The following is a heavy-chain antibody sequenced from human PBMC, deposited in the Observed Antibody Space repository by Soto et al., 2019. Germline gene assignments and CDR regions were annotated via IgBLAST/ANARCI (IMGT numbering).Heavy chain of an antibody. J-gene: IGHJ6*03. CDR2: IYPGDSDT. D-gene: IGHD3-3*01. CDR3: ARHYYDFWSGPTSTVYYYYYYMDV. CDR1: GYSFTSYW. V-gene: IGHV5-51*01. Sequence: GESLKISCKGSGYSFTSYWIGWVRQMPGKGLEWMGIIYPGDSDTRYSPSFQGQVTISADKSLNTAYRQWSSLKASETAMYYCARHYYDFWSGPTSTVYYYYYYMDVWGKGTTVTVSS.